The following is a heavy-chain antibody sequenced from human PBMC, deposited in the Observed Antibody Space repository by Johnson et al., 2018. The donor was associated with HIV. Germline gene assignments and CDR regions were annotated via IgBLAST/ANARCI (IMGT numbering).Heavy chain of an antibody. Sequence: QVHLVESGGGVVQPGRSLRLSCAASGFTFSSYGMHWVRQAPGKGLEWVAVIWYDGSNKYYADSVKGRFTISRDNSKNTLYLQMNSLRAEDTAVYYCAKGLNWGGDAFDIWGQGTMVTVSS. CDR3: AKGLNWGGDAFDI. D-gene: IGHD7-27*01. V-gene: IGHV3-33*06. CDR2: IWYDGSNK. J-gene: IGHJ3*02. CDR1: GFTFSSYG.